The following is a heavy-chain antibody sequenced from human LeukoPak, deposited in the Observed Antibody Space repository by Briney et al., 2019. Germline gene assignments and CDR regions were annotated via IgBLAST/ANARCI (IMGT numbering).Heavy chain of an antibody. V-gene: IGHV3-15*01. CDR2: IKSKTDGGTT. J-gene: IGHJ4*02. Sequence: GGSLRLSCAASGFTFSNAWMSWVRQAPGKGLEWVGRIKSKTDGGTTDYAAPVKGRFTISRDDSKNTLYLQMNSLKTEAPAVYSCTTDAVGSALFDYWGQGTLVTVSS. CDR1: GFTFSNAW. CDR3: TTDAVGSALFDY. D-gene: IGHD1-26*01.